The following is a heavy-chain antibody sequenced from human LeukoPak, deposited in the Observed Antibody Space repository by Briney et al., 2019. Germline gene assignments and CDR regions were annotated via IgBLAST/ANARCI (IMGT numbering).Heavy chain of an antibody. V-gene: IGHV4-30-2*01. CDR3: ARVIGAAPYYFDY. Sequence: PSETLSLTCAVSGGSISSGGYSWSWIRQPPGKGLEWIGYIYHSGSTYYNPSLKSRVTISVDRSKNQFSLKLSSVTAADTAVYYCARVIGAAPYYFDYWGQGTLVTVSS. CDR1: GGSISSGGYS. D-gene: IGHD2/OR15-2a*01. J-gene: IGHJ4*02. CDR2: IYHSGST.